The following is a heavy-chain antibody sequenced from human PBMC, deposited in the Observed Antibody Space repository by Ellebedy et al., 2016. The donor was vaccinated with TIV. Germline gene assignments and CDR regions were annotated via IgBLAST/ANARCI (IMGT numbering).Heavy chain of an antibody. CDR2: ISYDGSNK. J-gene: IGHJ6*02. CDR1: GFTFSSYG. Sequence: GESLKISXAASGFTFSSYGMHWVRQAPGKGLEWVAVISYDGSNKYYADSVKGRFTISRDNSKNTLYLQMNSLRAEDTAVYYCAKDRYDWNYGDAVVLPSARYYYGMDVWGQGTTVTVSS. CDR3: AKDRYDWNYGDAVVLPSARYYYGMDV. V-gene: IGHV3-30*18. D-gene: IGHD1-7*01.